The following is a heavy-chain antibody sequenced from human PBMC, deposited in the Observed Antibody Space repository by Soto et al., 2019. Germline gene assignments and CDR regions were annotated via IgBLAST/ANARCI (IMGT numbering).Heavy chain of an antibody. CDR1: GYTFTTYG. Sequence: QVQLVQSGAEVKKPGASVKVSCKASGYTFTTYGIHWVRQAPGQGLEWMGWFSAYNGNTNYAQKFQGRVTMTTDTSTTTAYMDLRSLRSADTAVYYCGRERDGSSWSSAEYLQHWGQGTLVTVSS. D-gene: IGHD6-13*01. CDR3: GRERDGSSWSSAEYLQH. V-gene: IGHV1-18*01. J-gene: IGHJ1*01. CDR2: FSAYNGNT.